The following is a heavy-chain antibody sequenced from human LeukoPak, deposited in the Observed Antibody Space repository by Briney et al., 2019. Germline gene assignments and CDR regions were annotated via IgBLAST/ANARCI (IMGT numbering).Heavy chain of an antibody. Sequence: ASAKVFXKASGYTFTGYYMYWGRQAPGQGVEGMGWINHNSGGTNYEQKFQGRVTMTRDTSISTASMELSSVRSADTAVYYCGRDVSVTRCCSSTSFYLGYWGQGTLVTVSS. CDR1: GYTFTGYY. CDR2: INHNSGGT. J-gene: IGHJ4*02. D-gene: IGHD2-2*01. V-gene: IGHV1-2*02. CDR3: GRDVSVTRCCSSTSFYLGY.